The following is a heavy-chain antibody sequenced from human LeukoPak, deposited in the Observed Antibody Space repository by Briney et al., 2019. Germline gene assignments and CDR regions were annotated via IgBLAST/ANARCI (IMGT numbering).Heavy chain of an antibody. CDR3: ARQTAGTGFLDY. CDR2: INHSGTT. J-gene: IGHJ4*02. Sequence: SETLSLTCGVSGASTSSNNHFWGWIRQPPGKGLEWIGSINHSGTTHYNPSLKSRVTISIDTSKNQFSLGLTSVTAADTAVYYCARQTAGTGFLDYWGQGTLVAVSS. D-gene: IGHD6-13*01. V-gene: IGHV4-39*01. CDR1: GASTSSNNHF.